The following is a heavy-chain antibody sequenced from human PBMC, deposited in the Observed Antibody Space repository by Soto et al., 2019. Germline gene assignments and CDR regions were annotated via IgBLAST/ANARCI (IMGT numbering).Heavy chain of an antibody. CDR3: AKASRLRGGMDV. D-gene: IGHD2-15*01. J-gene: IGHJ6*02. Sequence: GGSLGLSCAASGFTFSSYGMHWVRQAPGKGLEWVAVISYDGSNKYYADSVKGRFTISRDNSKNTLYLQMNSLRAEDTAVYYCAKASRLRGGMDVWGQGTTVTVSS. CDR1: GFTFSSYG. V-gene: IGHV3-30*18. CDR2: ISYDGSNK.